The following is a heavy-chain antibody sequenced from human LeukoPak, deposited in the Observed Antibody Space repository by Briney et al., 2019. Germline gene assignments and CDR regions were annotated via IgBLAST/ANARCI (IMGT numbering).Heavy chain of an antibody. J-gene: IGHJ6*03. Sequence: GGTLRLSCAASGLNFNNYAMSWVRQAPGKGLEWVSVISGNSATKYYADSVKGRFTTSRDNSRNTVDLHMNNLRVEDTAKYYCAMGPDTALVKNYYMDVWGTGTTVTISS. CDR2: ISGNSATK. CDR1: GLNFNNYA. CDR3: AMGPDTALVKNYYMDV. D-gene: IGHD5-18*01. V-gene: IGHV3-23*01.